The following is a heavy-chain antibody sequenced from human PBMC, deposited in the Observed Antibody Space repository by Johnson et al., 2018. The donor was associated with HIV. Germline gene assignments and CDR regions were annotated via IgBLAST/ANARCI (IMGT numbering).Heavy chain of an antibody. Sequence: QVQLVESGGGVVQPGRSLRLSCAASGFTFSSYAMHWVRQAPGKGLEWVAVISYDGSNKYYADSVKGRFTISRDNSKNTLYLQMNSLRDEDTAMYYCARVSSIAALWDAFDIWGQGTMVTVSS. J-gene: IGHJ3*02. D-gene: IGHD6-6*01. CDR1: GFTFSSYA. CDR2: ISYDGSNK. CDR3: ARVSSIAALWDAFDI. V-gene: IGHV3-30-3*01.